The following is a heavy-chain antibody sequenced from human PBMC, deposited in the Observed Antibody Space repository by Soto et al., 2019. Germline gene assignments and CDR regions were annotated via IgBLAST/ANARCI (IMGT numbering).Heavy chain of an antibody. CDR2: IRAYNAKT. V-gene: IGHV1-18*01. CDR3: ARGDGDTLDY. CDR1: GYTFTSYG. Sequence: QVQLVQSGAEVKKPGASVKVSCKASGYTFTSYGISWVRQAPGQGLEWMGWIRAYNAKTDNAQKVQGRVTMTADTSTSTAYLELRSLTSDDTAVYYCARGDGDTLDYWGQGTVVTVSS. D-gene: IGHD2-21*02. J-gene: IGHJ4*02.